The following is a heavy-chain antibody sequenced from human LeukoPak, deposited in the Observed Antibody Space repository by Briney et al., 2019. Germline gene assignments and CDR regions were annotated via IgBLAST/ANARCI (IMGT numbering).Heavy chain of an antibody. D-gene: IGHD3-9*01. CDR3: AKFLTPVGRGVYDIFPADFDY. Sequence: PGGSLRLSCEDSGCTFSSYGMNWVRQAPGKGLEWVEVIPYDGSNKYYAESVKGRFTISRDNSKNTLYLQMNSLRAEDTALYYCAKFLTPVGRGVYDIFPADFDYWGPGTLVTVSS. CDR2: IPYDGSNK. V-gene: IGHV3-30*18. CDR1: GCTFSSYG. J-gene: IGHJ4*02.